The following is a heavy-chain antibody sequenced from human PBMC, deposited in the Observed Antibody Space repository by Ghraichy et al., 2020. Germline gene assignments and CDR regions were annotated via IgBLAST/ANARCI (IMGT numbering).Heavy chain of an antibody. D-gene: IGHD5-24*01. CDR2: IYSGGST. CDR1: GFTVSSNY. J-gene: IGHJ6*02. Sequence: GGSLRLSCAASGFTVSSNYMSWVRQAPGKGLEWVSVIYSGGSTYYADSVKGRFTISRDNSKNTLYLQMNSLRAEDTAVYYCARMASYGLRIYYYYGMDVWGQGTTVTVSS. V-gene: IGHV3-66*01. CDR3: ARMASYGLRIYYYYGMDV.